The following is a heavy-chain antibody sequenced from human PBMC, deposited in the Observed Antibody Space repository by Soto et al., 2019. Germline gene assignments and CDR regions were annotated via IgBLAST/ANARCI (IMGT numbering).Heavy chain of an antibody. CDR2: IGNTGTTV. D-gene: IGHD3-22*01. CDR3: GRGYYDSSADPLVDY. CDR1: GFTFSHYD. Sequence: GGSLRLSCLVSGFTFSHYDMSWVRQAPGKGLEWVAYIGNTGTTVNYPPSLKGRFTISRDNAKNSLYLEVTSLTAEDTAGYYCGRGYYDSSADPLVDYWGPGTPVTVSS. V-gene: IGHV3-48*03. J-gene: IGHJ4*02.